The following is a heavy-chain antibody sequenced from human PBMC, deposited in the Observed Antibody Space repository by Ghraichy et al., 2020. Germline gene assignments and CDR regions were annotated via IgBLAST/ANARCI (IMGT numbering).Heavy chain of an antibody. CDR1: RRGGWD. CDR2: IYYSGST. J-gene: IGHJ6*03. V-gene: IGHV4-31*02. Sequence: RRGGWDWGGIRQHPGKGLEGIGYIYYSGSTYYNPSLKSRVTISVDTSKNQFSLKLSSVTAADTAVYYCAREKNYYYYYMDVWGKGTTVTVSS. CDR3: AREKNYYYYYMDV.